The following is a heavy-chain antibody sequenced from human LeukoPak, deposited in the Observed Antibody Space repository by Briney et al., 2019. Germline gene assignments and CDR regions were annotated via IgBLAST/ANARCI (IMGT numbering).Heavy chain of an antibody. CDR2: ISSSSSYI. Sequence: PGGSLRLSCAASGFTFSSYSMNWVRQAPGKGLEWVSYISSSSSYIYYADSVKGRFTISRDNAKNSLYLQMNSLRAEDTAVYYCARPVAGDSSGYYTYYFDYWGQGTLVTVSS. J-gene: IGHJ4*02. CDR3: ARPVAGDSSGYYTYYFDY. D-gene: IGHD3-22*01. CDR1: GFTFSSYS. V-gene: IGHV3-21*01.